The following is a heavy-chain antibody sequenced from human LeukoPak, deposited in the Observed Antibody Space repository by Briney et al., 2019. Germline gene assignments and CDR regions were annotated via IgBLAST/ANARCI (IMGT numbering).Heavy chain of an antibody. CDR3: ARVGEMATTGVRGLFDY. V-gene: IGHV3-7*01. Sequence: GGSLRLSCAASGFTFSSYWMSWVRQAPGKGLEWVANRRQDGSEKYYVDSVKGQFTISRDNAKNSLYLQMNSLRAEDTAVYYCARVGEMATTGVRGLFDYWGQGTLVTVSS. D-gene: IGHD5-24*01. CDR2: RRQDGSEK. J-gene: IGHJ4*02. CDR1: GFTFSSYW.